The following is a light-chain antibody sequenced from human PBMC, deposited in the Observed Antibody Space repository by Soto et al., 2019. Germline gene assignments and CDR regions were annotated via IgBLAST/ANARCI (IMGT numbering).Light chain of an antibody. CDR2: DIN. V-gene: IGLV2-14*01. CDR3: QSYDSSLSAVV. Sequence: QSVLTQPASVSGSPGQSITISCTGTSSDVGNYIFVSWYRQHPGKAPKLMIYDINNRPSGVPDRFSGSKSGTSASLAITGLQAEDEADYYCQSYDSSLSAVVFGGGTKVTVL. J-gene: IGLJ2*01. CDR1: SSDVGNYIF.